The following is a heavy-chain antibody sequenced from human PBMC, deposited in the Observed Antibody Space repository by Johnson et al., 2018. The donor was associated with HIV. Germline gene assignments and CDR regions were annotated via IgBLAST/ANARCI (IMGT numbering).Heavy chain of an antibody. CDR1: GFSFSRYW. D-gene: IGHD3-16*01. Sequence: EKLVESGGGLVEPGGSLRLSCAASGFSFSRYWMHWVRQAPGKGLVWVSRIDGDGSSITYADFVKGRFTISRDNAKNILYLQMNSLRADDTAVYYCVRVPVVIGGVRKAFDIWGQGTMVTVSS. CDR2: IDGDGSSI. J-gene: IGHJ3*02. CDR3: VRVPVVIGGVRKAFDI. V-gene: IGHV3-74*01.